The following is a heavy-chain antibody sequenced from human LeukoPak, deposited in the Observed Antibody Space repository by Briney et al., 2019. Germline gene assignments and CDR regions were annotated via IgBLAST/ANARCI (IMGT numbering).Heavy chain of an antibody. CDR2: ISGSSDAI. D-gene: IGHD3-16*02. J-gene: IGHJ6*03. CDR3: ARGSSLAYYVDV. V-gene: IGHV3-21*01. CDR1: GFTFSDYS. Sequence: GGSLRLSCAASGFTFSDYSMNWVRQAPGKGLEWVSAISGSSDAIYYADSVKGRFTISRDNAKKSLYLQMNSLRAEDTAVYYCARGSSLAYYVDVWGKGTTVTVSS.